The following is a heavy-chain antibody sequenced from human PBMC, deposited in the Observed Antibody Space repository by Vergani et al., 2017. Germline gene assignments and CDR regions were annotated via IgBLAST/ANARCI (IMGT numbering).Heavy chain of an antibody. J-gene: IGHJ4*02. CDR2: IQFDGSNQ. D-gene: IGHD3-16*01. CDR3: AKHFRGWGIDY. Sequence: QVQLVASGGGVVQRGGSLRLSCATSGFTLSNYDMQWIRQGPGKGLEFVAFIQFDGSNQYYADSVKGRFPLSRDFSKNTLYLQMNSLRTDDTATYYCAKHFRGWGIDYWGQGTQVIVSS. V-gene: IGHV3-30*02. CDR1: GFTLSNYD.